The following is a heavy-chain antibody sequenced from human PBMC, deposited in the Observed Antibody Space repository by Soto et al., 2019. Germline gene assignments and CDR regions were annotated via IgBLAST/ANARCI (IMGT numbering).Heavy chain of an antibody. CDR2: IDSDGRNT. V-gene: IGHV3-74*01. CDR3: ASRRHSDYGY. Sequence: EVHLVESGGGLVQPGGSLRLSCVASEFSFSTSWMHWVRQAPGKGLVWVSRIDSDGRNTHYADSVRGRFIISRDNAKNTLYLQMNSLRAEDTAVYFCASRRHSDYGYWGQGILVAVSS. CDR1: EFSFSTSW. J-gene: IGHJ4*02. D-gene: IGHD3-22*01.